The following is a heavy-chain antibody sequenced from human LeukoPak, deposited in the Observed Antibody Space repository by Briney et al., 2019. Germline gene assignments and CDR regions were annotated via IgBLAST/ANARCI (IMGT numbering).Heavy chain of an antibody. V-gene: IGHV3-74*01. CDR1: GFTFSTQW. Sequence: GGSLRLSCVASGFTFSTQWMHWVRQGPGKGLVWVSRINSDGSGTSYAGSVEGRFTISRDNAKNTLYLEMNSLRAEDTAIYYCARDRSGSNYYLDVWCKGTTVTVSS. D-gene: IGHD1-26*01. CDR2: INSDGSGT. J-gene: IGHJ6*03. CDR3: ARDRSGSNYYLDV.